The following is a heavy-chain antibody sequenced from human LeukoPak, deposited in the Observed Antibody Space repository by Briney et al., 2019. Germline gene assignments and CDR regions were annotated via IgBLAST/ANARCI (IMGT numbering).Heavy chain of an antibody. CDR3: ARELVVPAAMGRSSNYYYYYGMDV. V-gene: IGHV4-4*07. D-gene: IGHD2-2*01. CDR1: GGSISSYY. J-gene: IGHJ6*02. Sequence: SETLSLTCTVSGGSISSYYWSWIRQPAGKGLEWIGRIYTSGSTNYNPSLKSRVTMSVDTSKNQFSLKLSSVTAADTAVYYCARELVVPAAMGRSSNYYYYYGMDVWGQGTTVTVSS. CDR2: IYTSGST.